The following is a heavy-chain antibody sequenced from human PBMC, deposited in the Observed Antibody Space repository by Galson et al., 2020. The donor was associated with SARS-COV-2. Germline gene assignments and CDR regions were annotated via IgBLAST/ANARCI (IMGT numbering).Heavy chain of an antibody. D-gene: IGHD1-26*01. CDR1: GFTFSSYA. CDR2: ISYDGSNK. V-gene: IGHV3-30*04. Sequence: GGSLRLSCAASGFTFSSYAMHWVRQAPGKGLEWVAVISYDGSNKYYADSVKGRFTISRDNSKNTLYLQMNSLRAEDTAVYYCARASGSYYVGDYWDQGTLVTVSS. CDR3: ARASGSYYVGDY. J-gene: IGHJ4*02.